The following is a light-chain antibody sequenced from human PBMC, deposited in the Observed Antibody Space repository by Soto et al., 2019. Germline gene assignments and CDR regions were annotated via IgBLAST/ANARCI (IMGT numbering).Light chain of an antibody. CDR1: QTISSW. V-gene: IGKV1-5*03. CDR2: KAS. CDR3: QHYNSYSEA. Sequence: DIQMTQSPSTLSGSVGDRVTITCRASQTISSWLAWYQQKPGKAHKLLIYKASTLKSGVPSRFSGSASGTEFTLTISSLQPDDFATYYCQHYNSYSEAFGQGTKVELK. J-gene: IGKJ1*01.